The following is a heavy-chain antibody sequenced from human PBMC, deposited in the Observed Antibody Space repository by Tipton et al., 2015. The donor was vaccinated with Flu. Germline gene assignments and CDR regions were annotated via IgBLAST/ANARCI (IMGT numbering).Heavy chain of an antibody. CDR3: ASWGRIIVAGNPEPDY. CDR1: GYSISSGYY. J-gene: IGHJ4*02. Sequence: GLVKPSETLSLTCAVSGYSISSGYYWGWVRQPPGKGLEWIGTIYHSGSTYYNPSLKSRIAISIDTSENEFSLSLNSVTAADTAVYCCASWGRIIVAGNPEPDYWGQGTLVTVSS. CDR2: IYHSGST. V-gene: IGHV4-38-2*01. D-gene: IGHD6-19*01.